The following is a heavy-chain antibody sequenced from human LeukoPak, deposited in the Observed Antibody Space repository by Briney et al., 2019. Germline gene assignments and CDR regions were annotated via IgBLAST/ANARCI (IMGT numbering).Heavy chain of an antibody. V-gene: IGHV3-30-3*01. D-gene: IGHD3-16*01. CDR1: GFTFSSCA. Sequence: PGRSLRLSCAASGFTFSSCAMHWVRQAPGKGLERVAVISYDGSDKYYPDSVKGRFTISRDNSKNTLYLQVNSLRAEDTAVYYCTRSLQITRNFFDYWGQGTLVTVSS. CDR2: ISYDGSDK. J-gene: IGHJ4*02. CDR3: TRSLQITRNFFDY.